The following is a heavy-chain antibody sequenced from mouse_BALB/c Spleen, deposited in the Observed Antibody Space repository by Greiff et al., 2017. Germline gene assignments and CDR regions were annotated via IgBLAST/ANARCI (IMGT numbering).Heavy chain of an antibody. CDR1: GYSITSDYA. V-gene: IGHV3-2*02. Sequence: EVMLVESGPGLVKPSQSLSLTCTVTGYSITSDYAWNWIRPFPGNKLEWMGYISYSGSTSYNPSLKSLISITRDTSKNQFFLQLNSVTTEDTATYYCARYGSSYDWYFDGWGAGTTVTVSS. J-gene: IGHJ1*01. CDR3: ARYGSSYDWYFDG. CDR2: ISYSGST. D-gene: IGHD1-1*01.